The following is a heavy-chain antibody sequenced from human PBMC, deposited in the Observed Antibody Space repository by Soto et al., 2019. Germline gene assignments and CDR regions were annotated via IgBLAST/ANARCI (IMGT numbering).Heavy chain of an antibody. J-gene: IGHJ4*02. Sequence: QVQLVQSGAEVKKPGSSVKVSCKASGGTFSNYAISWVRQAPGQGLEWMGGIIPIFGTTNYAQRFQCRVTITADESTSTAYMELSSLRSEDTAVYCCARVSSSWYKDYFDYWGQGTLVTVSS. CDR2: IIPIFGTT. CDR3: ARVSSSWYKDYFDY. V-gene: IGHV1-69*12. D-gene: IGHD6-13*01. CDR1: GGTFSNYA.